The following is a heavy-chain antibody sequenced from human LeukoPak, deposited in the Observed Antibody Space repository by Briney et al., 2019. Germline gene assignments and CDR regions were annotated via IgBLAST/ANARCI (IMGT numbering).Heavy chain of an antibody. CDR3: ARGFKEFFDSSGSHAFDV. CDR1: GFSVSSTYY. V-gene: IGHV4-38-2*02. D-gene: IGHD3-22*01. J-gene: IGHJ3*01. Sequence: SETLSLTCSVSGFSVSSTYYWGWIRQPPGKGLEWIGSFHPSGRTYYNPPLKSRATISLDTSMNQFSLKLSSVTASDTAIYYCARGFKEFFDSSGSHAFDVWGQGTMVTVSS. CDR2: FHPSGRT.